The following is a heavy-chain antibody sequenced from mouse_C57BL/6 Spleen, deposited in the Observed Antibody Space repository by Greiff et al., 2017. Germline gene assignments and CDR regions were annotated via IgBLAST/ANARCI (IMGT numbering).Heavy chain of an antibody. CDR1: GYTFTSYW. CDR3: ARSNFYDSSYAMDY. Sequence: QVQLQQPGAELVMPGASVKLSCKASGYTFTSYWMHWVKQRPGQGLEWIGEIDPSDSYTNYNQKFKGKSTVPVDKSSSTAYMQLSSLTSEDSAVYYCARSNFYDSSYAMDYWGQGTSVTVSS. D-gene: IGHD1-1*01. V-gene: IGHV1-69*01. J-gene: IGHJ4*01. CDR2: IDPSDSYT.